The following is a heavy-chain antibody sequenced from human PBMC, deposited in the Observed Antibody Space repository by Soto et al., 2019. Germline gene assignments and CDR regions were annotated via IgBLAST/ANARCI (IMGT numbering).Heavy chain of an antibody. J-gene: IGHJ6*02. V-gene: IGHV1-2*02. Sequence: ASVKVSWKASGYTFTGYYMHWVRQAPGQGLEWMGWINPNSGGTNYAQKFQGRVTMTRDTSISTAYMELSRLRSDDTAVYYCARVKVLWFGELRYYYYGMDVWGQGTTVTVSS. D-gene: IGHD3-10*01. CDR1: GYTFTGYY. CDR3: ARVKVLWFGELRYYYYGMDV. CDR2: INPNSGGT.